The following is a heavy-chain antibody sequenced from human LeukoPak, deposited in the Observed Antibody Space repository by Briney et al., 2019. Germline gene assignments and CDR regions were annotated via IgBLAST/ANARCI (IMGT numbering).Heavy chain of an antibody. Sequence: SETLSLTCAVYGGSFSDYYWTWIRQPPGKGLEWIGEINHSGSTKYNPSLKSRVSISVDTSKNQFFLRLSSVSAADTAVYYCARPGSSAGRFDPSGPGKLVTVSS. D-gene: IGHD3-10*01. CDR1: GGSFSDYY. CDR2: INHSGST. J-gene: IGHJ5*02. V-gene: IGHV4-34*01. CDR3: ARPGSSAGRFDP.